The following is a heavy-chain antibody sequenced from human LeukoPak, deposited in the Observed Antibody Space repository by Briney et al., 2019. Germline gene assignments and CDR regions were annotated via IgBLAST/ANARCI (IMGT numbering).Heavy chain of an antibody. CDR2: ISWNSGSI. CDR3: AKAPMGVVGATSSFDY. V-gene: IGHV3-9*01. J-gene: IGHJ4*02. CDR1: GFTFDDYA. Sequence: GGSLRLSCAASGFTFDDYAMHWVRQAPGKGLEWVSGISWNSGSIGYADSVKGRFTISRDNAKNSLYLQMNSLRAEDTALYYCAKAPMGVVGATSSFDYWGQGTLVTVSS. D-gene: IGHD1-26*01.